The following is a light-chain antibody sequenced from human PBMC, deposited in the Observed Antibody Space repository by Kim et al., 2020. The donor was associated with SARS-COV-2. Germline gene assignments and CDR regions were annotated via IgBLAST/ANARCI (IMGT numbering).Light chain of an antibody. J-gene: IGKJ4*01. CDR1: QSVSSSY. CDR2: GAS. V-gene: IGKV3-20*01. Sequence: EIVLTQSPGTLSLSPGERATLSCRASQSVSSSYLVWYQQKPGQAPRLLIYGASSRATGIPDRFSGSGSRTDFTLTISRLEPEDFAVYYCQQYGSSPLLTFGGGTKLEIK. CDR3: QQYGSSPLLT.